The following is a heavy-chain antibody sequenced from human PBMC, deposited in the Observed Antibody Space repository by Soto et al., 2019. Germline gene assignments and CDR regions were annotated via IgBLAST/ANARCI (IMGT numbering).Heavy chain of an antibody. CDR2: IYPGDSDT. CDR1: GYSFTSYW. V-gene: IGHV5-51*01. J-gene: IGHJ6*02. Sequence: EVQLVQSGAEVKKPGESLKISCKGSGYSFTSYWIGWVRQMPGKGLEWMGIIYPGDSDTRYSPSFQGQVTISADKSXXXXXXXXXXXXXXXXXXXXXAXTXXXXXYYYGMDVWGQGTTVTVSS. CDR3: AXTXXXXXYYYGMDV.